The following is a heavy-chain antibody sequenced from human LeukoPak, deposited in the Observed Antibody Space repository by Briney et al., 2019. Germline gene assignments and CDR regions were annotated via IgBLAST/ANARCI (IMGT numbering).Heavy chain of an antibody. CDR1: GDSISSSNW. J-gene: IGHJ4*02. V-gene: IGHV4-4*02. CDR3: ARGGWKKFDY. Sequence: SETLSLTCADSGDSISSSNWWSWVRQSPGKGLEWIGTIYHTGNTYYNPSLKSRVTISVDTSKNQFSLKLSSVTAADPAVYYFARGGWKKFDYLGQGTLVTVSS. CDR2: IYHTGNT. D-gene: IGHD3-22*01.